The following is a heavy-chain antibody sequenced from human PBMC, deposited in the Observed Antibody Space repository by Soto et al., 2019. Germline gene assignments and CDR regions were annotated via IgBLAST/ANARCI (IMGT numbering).Heavy chain of an antibody. CDR1: GGSISSGTYS. J-gene: IGHJ4*02. Sequence: PSETLSLTCAVSGGSISSGTYSWGWIRQPPGKGLEWIGYFYHSGSTYYNSSLKSRVTISADKSKNQFSLNLISVTAADTAVYYCARMHDFWSGYIDCWGQGTLVTVSS. CDR3: ARMHDFWSGYIDC. D-gene: IGHD3-3*01. CDR2: FYHSGST. V-gene: IGHV4-30-2*01.